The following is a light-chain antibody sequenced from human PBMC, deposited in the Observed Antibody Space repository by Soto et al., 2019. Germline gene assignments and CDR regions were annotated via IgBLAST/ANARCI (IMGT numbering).Light chain of an antibody. Sequence: AIRMTQSPSSLSASTGDTVTITCRASQGISSYLAWYQQNPGKAPKVMIYAAYNLQSGVPSRCSGSGSGTDVTRTISSRQSADFATYYCQQYYRYPRTFGQGTKVDIK. CDR1: QGISSY. CDR2: AAY. V-gene: IGKV1-8*01. CDR3: QQYYRYPRT. J-gene: IGKJ1*01.